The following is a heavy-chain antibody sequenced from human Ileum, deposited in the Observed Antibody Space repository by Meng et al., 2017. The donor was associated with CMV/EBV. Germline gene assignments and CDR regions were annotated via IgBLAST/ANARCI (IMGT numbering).Heavy chain of an antibody. J-gene: IGHJ6*02. CDR3: AGAAMATPSSVDV. V-gene: IGHV3-74*01. Sequence: GGSLRLSCAASGFTFTSYWMHWVRQVPGKGLVWVSRIINDGSGANYADSVKGRFTISRDNAKNTVYLQMNSLRAEDTAVYYCAGAAMATPSSVDVWGQGTTVT. D-gene: IGHD5-18*01. CDR2: IINDGSGA. CDR1: GFTFTSYW.